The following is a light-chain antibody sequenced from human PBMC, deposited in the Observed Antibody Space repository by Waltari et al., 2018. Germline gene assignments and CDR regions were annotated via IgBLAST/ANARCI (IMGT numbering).Light chain of an antibody. J-gene: IGLJ2*01. Sequence: QSALTQPASVSGSPGQSIAISCTGTSSDVGAYDYVSWYQQHPGKAHKLIIFDVNYRPSGVSNRFSSSKSGNTASLTISGLQPEDEADYYCSSYLSTNTEVFGGGTKVTVL. CDR1: SSDVGAYDY. V-gene: IGLV2-14*03. CDR3: SSYLSTNTEV. CDR2: DVN.